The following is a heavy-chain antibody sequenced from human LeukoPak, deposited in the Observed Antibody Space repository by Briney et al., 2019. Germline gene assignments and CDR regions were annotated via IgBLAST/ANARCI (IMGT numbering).Heavy chain of an antibody. CDR2: INHSGST. CDR3: AIVGSSGWFDY. CDR1: GGSFSGYY. Sequence: SETLSLTCAVYGGSFSGYYWSWIRQPPGKGLEWIGEINHSGSTNYNPSLKSRVTISVDTSKNQFSLKLSSVTAADTAVYYCAIVGSSGWFDYWGQGTLVTVSS. V-gene: IGHV4-34*01. J-gene: IGHJ4*02. D-gene: IGHD6-19*01.